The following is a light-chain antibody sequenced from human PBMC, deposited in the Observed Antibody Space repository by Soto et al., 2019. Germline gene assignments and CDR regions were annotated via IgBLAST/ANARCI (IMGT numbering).Light chain of an antibody. CDR2: SDD. V-gene: IGLV1-44*01. Sequence: QAVVTQPPSASGTPGQRVTISCSGSSSNVGSNTVSWYQQLPGTAPKVLIYSDDQRPSGVPDRFSGSRSGSSASLAIGGLQSGDEADYYCASWEDSLNGWVIGGGTKLTVL. CDR3: ASWEDSLNGWV. CDR1: SSNVGSNT. J-gene: IGLJ3*02.